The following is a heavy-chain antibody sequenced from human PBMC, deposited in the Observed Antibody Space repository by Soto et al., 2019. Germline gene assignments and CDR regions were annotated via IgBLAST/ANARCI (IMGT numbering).Heavy chain of an antibody. J-gene: IGHJ6*02. D-gene: IGHD2-2*01. Sequence: GGSLRLSCAASGLTFSSYAMHWVRQAPGKGLEWVAVISYDGSNKYYADSVKGRFTISRDNSKNTLYLQMNSLRAEDTAVYYCARYCSSTSCYLGYYYYGMDVWGQGTTVTVSS. CDR2: ISYDGSNK. CDR3: ARYCSSTSCYLGYYYYGMDV. CDR1: GLTFSSYA. V-gene: IGHV3-30-3*01.